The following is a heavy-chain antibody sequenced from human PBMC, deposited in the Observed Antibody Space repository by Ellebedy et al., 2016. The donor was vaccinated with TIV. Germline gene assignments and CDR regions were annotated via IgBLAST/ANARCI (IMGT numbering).Heavy chain of an antibody. CDR3: AKENEVISTWYGKWFDP. CDR1: GGAISSGDYY. Sequence: SETLSLXXTVSGGAISSGDYYWSWIRQPPGKGLEWIGYIYYSGSTYYNPSLRSRITISVDTSRNQFSLKLSSVTAADPAVYYCAKENEVISTWYGKWFDPWGQGTLVTVSS. CDR2: IYYSGST. V-gene: IGHV4-30-4*01. J-gene: IGHJ5*02. D-gene: IGHD6-13*01.